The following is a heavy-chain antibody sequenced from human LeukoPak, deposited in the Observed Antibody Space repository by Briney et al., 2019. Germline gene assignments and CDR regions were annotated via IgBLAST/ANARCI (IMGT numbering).Heavy chain of an antibody. CDR3: AKGPNKHAFDI. V-gene: IGHV3-23*01. J-gene: IGHJ3*02. CDR1: GFTFSSYA. Sequence: GGALRLSCAASGFTFSSYAMSWVRQAPGRGLEWVSAISGSGGSTYYADSVKGRFTISRDNSKNTLYLQMNSLRAEDTAVYDCAKGPNKHAFDIWGQGTMVTVSS. D-gene: IGHD2-8*01. CDR2: ISGSGGST.